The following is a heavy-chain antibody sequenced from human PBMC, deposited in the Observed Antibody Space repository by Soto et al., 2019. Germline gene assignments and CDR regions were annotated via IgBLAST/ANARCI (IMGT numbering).Heavy chain of an antibody. CDR2: INSDGSAT. CDR1: GFTFSTYW. CDR3: ARDLGYSGSYGVNV. Sequence: GGSLRLSCAASGFTFSTYWMHWVRQTPGKGLVWVSRINSDGSATNYADSVKGRFTISRDNAENTLYLQMNSLRAEDTAVYYCARDLGYSGSYGVNVWGQGTTVTVSS. V-gene: IGHV3-74*01. J-gene: IGHJ6*02. D-gene: IGHD2-15*01.